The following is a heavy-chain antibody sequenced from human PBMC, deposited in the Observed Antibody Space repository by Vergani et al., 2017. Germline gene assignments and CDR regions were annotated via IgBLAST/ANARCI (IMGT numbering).Heavy chain of an antibody. CDR3: ASRDITIFGVVIIRVYYYYGMDV. V-gene: IGHV1-69*01. CDR1: GGTFSSYA. J-gene: IGHJ6*02. Sequence: QVQLVQSGAEVKKPGSSVKVSCKASGGTFSSYAISWVRQAPGQGLEWMGGIIPIFGTANYAQKFQGRVTITADESTSTAYMELSSLRSEETSVYYCASRDITIFGVVIIRVYYYYGMDVWGQGTTVTVSS. D-gene: IGHD3-3*01. CDR2: IIPIFGTA.